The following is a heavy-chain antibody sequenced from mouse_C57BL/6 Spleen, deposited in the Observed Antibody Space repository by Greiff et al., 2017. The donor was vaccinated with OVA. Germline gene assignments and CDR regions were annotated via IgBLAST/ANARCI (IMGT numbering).Heavy chain of an antibody. J-gene: IGHJ2*01. Sequence: VQLQQPGAELVRPGSSVKLSCKASGYTFTSYWMDWVKQRPGQGLEWIGNIYPSDSETHYNQKFKDKATLTVDKSSSTAYLQLSSLTSEDAAVYYCARWSSGYDYWGQGTTLTVSS. CDR2: IYPSDSET. V-gene: IGHV1-61*01. D-gene: IGHD3-2*02. CDR1: GYTFTSYW. CDR3: ARWSSGYDY.